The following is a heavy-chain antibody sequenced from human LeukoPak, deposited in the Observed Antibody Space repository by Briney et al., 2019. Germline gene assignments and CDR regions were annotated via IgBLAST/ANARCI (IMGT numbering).Heavy chain of an antibody. CDR1: GASISSSSYY. V-gene: IGHV4-39*06. D-gene: IGHD6-13*01. Sequence: SHTLSPTCTLSGASISSSSYYWGWLRQPPGKGLEWIGRIYYSGSTYYNASLKSRVTISVDTSMNQFPLNLSSVTAADTAVYYCARDLYSSRTNDAFVIWGQGTMVTVSS. CDR3: ARDLYSSRTNDAFVI. CDR2: IYYSGST. J-gene: IGHJ3*02.